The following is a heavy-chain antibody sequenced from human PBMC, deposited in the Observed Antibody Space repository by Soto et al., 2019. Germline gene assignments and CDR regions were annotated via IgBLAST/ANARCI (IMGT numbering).Heavy chain of an antibody. Sequence: QVHLQESGPGLVKPSGTLSLSCTVSGDSISSDNWWTWVRQTPWKGLEWIGHIYHSGETNYNPSLQSRVAISVDGSKNRFSLTLTSVTAADTGIYYCARGHTNMVTPLLDYWGQGSLVTVST. D-gene: IGHD5-18*01. CDR1: GDSISSDNW. J-gene: IGHJ4*02. CDR2: IYHSGET. V-gene: IGHV4-4*02. CDR3: ARGHTNMVTPLLDY.